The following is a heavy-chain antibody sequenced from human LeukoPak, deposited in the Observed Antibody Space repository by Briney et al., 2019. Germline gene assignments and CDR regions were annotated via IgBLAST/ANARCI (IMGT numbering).Heavy chain of an antibody. Sequence: GGSLRLSCAASGFSVSSYYFSWVRQAPGKGLEWVSVIYTSGRTYYADSVRGRFTISRDKTLYLQMNSLRVEDTAVCYCTRGTSVGWYGDSWGQGTLVSVSS. D-gene: IGHD6-19*01. CDR1: GFSVSSYY. CDR2: IYTSGRT. J-gene: IGHJ4*02. CDR3: TRGTSVGWYGDS. V-gene: IGHV3-66*01.